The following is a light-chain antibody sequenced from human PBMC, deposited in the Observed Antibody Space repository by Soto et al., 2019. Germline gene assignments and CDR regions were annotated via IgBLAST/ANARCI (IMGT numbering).Light chain of an antibody. V-gene: IGLV2-14*01. J-gene: IGLJ1*01. CDR2: DVS. Sequence: QSALTQPASVSGSPGQSITISCTGTSSDVGGYNYVSWYQQHPGKAPKLMIYDVSNRPSGVSNRFSGSKSGSTASLTISGLQAEDEADYYCSSYTSSSTLYVFGTGTTLTVL. CDR1: SSDVGGYNY. CDR3: SSYTSSSTLYV.